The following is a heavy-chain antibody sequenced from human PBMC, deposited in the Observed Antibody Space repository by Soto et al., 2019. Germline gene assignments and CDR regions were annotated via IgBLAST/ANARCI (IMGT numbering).Heavy chain of an antibody. CDR1: GYTFTSSD. CDR2: MNPNSGNT. Sequence: QVQLEQSGAEVKKPGASVKVSCKASGYTFTSSDINWVRQATGQGLEWLGWMNPNSGNTGYAQKFQGRITLTRSTSINTAYLELSSLSSDDSAVYYCARGASPWGQGTLVTVSS. J-gene: IGHJ5*02. V-gene: IGHV1-8*01. CDR3: ARGASP.